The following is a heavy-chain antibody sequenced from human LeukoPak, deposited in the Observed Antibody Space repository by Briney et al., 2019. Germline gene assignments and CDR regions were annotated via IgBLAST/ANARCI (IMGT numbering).Heavy chain of an antibody. J-gene: IGHJ4*02. D-gene: IGHD1-26*01. CDR2: INPNSGGT. CDR3: ARAVVGAIRSAPAQVFDY. CDR1: GYTFTGYY. V-gene: IGHV1-2*02. Sequence: GASVKVSCKASGYTFTGYYMHWVRQAPGQGLEWMGWINPNSGGTNYAQKFQGRVTMTRDTSISTAYMELSRLRSDDTAVYYCARAVVGAIRSAPAQVFDYWGQGTLVTVSS.